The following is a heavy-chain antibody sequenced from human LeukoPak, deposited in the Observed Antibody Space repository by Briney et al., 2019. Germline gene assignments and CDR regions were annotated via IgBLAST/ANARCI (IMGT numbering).Heavy chain of an antibody. V-gene: IGHV3-23*01. CDR3: AKAYGWELRAFDI. CDR1: GFTFSSYW. CDR2: ISGSGGSI. D-gene: IGHD1-26*01. Sequence: GGSLRLSCAASGFTFSSYWMSWVRQAPGKGLEWVSAISGSGGSIYYADSVKGRFTISRDNSKNNLYLQMNSLRAEDTAVYYCAKAYGWELRAFDIWGQGTMVTVSS. J-gene: IGHJ3*02.